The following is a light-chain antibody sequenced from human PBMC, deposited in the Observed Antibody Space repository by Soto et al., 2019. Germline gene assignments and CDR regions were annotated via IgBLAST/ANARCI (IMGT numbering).Light chain of an antibody. CDR2: AAS. J-gene: IGKJ2*01. CDR1: QSIRTY. CDR3: QQSFSAPYT. V-gene: IGKV1-39*01. Sequence: DIQMTQSPSSLSASVGDRVTITCRASQSIRTYINWYQQRPGKAPELLIYAASSLQSGVPSRFSGIWSGTDFTLPISSLQPEDFAAYFFQQSFSAPYTFGQGTKLEIK.